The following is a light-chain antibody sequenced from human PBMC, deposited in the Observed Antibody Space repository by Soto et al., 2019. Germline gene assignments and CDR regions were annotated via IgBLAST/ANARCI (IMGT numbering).Light chain of an antibody. Sequence: QSALTQPRSVSGSPGQSVTISCTATGSDVGDSSHVSWYQLHPGKAPKLMIYEVNNRPSGVPDRFSGSKSGSTASLTISGLQAEDEAEYYCCLSPGSLTWQFGGGTKVTVL. CDR3: CLSPGSLTWQ. J-gene: IGLJ3*02. CDR2: EVN. CDR1: GSDVGDSSH. V-gene: IGLV2-11*01.